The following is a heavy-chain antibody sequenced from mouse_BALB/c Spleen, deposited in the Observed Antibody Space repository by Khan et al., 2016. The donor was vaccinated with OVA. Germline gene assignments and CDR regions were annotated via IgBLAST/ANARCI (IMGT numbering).Heavy chain of an antibody. CDR2: IDPANGNT. CDR3: ARTNYYGDVNY. D-gene: IGHD1-2*01. J-gene: IGHJ2*01. CDR1: GFNIKDTY. V-gene: IGHV14-3*02. Sequence: EVQLQESGAELVKPGASVKLSCTASGFNIKDTYMHWVKQRPEQGLEWIGRIDPANGNTKYDPKFQGKATITADTSSNTAYLQLSSLTSEDTAVYYCARTNYYGDVNYWGQGTTLTVSS.